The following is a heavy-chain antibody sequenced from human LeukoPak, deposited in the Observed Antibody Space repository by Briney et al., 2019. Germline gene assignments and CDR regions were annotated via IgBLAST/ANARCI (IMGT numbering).Heavy chain of an antibody. Sequence: GGSLRLSCAASGFIFSSDDMHWVRQAPGKGLEWVAGIQSNGRNKYYVVSVKGRFAISRDNSKSTLYLQVNSLRVEDTALYYCARESEGGTGTSCPDYWGQGTLVTVSS. D-gene: IGHD2-2*01. J-gene: IGHJ4*02. CDR1: GFIFSSDD. V-gene: IGHV3-33*05. CDR2: IQSNGRNK. CDR3: ARESEGGTGTSCPDY.